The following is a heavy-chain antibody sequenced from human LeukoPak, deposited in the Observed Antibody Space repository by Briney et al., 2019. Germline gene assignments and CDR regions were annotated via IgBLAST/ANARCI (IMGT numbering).Heavy chain of an antibody. D-gene: IGHD2-2*01. V-gene: IGHV3-23*01. Sequence: GGSLRLSCAASGFTFSTYAMSWVRQAPGKGLEWVSGISGSGGSTYYADSVKGRFTISRDNSKNTLYLQMNSLRAEDTAIYYCAKDLSCSSASCRPDYWGQGTLVTVSS. CDR1: GFTFSTYA. J-gene: IGHJ4*02. CDR2: ISGSGGST. CDR3: AKDLSCSSASCRPDY.